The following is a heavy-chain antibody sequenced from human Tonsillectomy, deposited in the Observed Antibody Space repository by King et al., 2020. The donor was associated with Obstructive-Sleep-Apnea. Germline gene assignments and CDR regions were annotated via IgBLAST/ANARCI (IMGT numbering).Heavy chain of an antibody. Sequence: LQLQESGPGLVKPSQTLSLTCTVSGGSISSGGYYWGWIRQHPGKGLEWIGYIYDRGSTYYNPSLKSRVTISVDTSKNQFSLELSSVTAADTAVYYCARDRLGYCSGSSCYSGFDYWGQGTLVTVSS. J-gene: IGHJ4*02. CDR1: GGSISSGGYY. CDR2: IYDRGST. D-gene: IGHD2-15*01. V-gene: IGHV4-31*03. CDR3: ARDRLGYCSGSSCYSGFDY.